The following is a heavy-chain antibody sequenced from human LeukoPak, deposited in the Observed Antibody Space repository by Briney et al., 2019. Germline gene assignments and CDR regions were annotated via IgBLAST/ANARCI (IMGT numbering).Heavy chain of an antibody. J-gene: IGHJ4*02. CDR1: GYTFTSYY. CDR3: ARGSRDGYNYEPFDY. CDR2: INPSGGST. Sequence: ASVKVSCKASGYTFTSYYMHWVRQAPGQGLEWMGIINPSGGSTSYAQKFQGRVTVTRDTSTSTVYMELSSLRSEDTAVYYCARGSRDGYNYEPFDYWGQGTLVTVSS. D-gene: IGHD5-24*01. V-gene: IGHV1-46*01.